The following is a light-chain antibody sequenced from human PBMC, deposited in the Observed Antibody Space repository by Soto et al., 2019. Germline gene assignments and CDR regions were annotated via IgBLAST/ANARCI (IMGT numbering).Light chain of an antibody. CDR1: KLGDKY. V-gene: IGLV3-1*01. CDR3: QAWDRVYVV. J-gene: IGLJ2*01. CDR2: QDS. Sequence: SYELTQPPSVSVSPGQTASITCSGDKLGDKYACWYQQKPGQSPVLVIYQDSKRPSGIPERFSGSNSGNTATLTISGTQAMDEADYYCQAWDRVYVVFGGGTKLTVL.